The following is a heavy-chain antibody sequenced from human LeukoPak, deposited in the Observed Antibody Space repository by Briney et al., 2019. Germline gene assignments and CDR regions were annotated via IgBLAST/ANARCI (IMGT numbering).Heavy chain of an antibody. CDR2: INTDGSST. Sequence: GGSLRLSCAASGFTFSSYWMHWVRQAPGKGLVWVSRINTDGSSTSYADSVKGRFTISRDNAKNTLYLQMNSLRAEDTAVYYCTKGDFWSGYWGRFDYWGQGTLVTVSS. D-gene: IGHD3-3*01. CDR3: TKGDFWSGYWGRFDY. V-gene: IGHV3-74*01. J-gene: IGHJ4*02. CDR1: GFTFSSYW.